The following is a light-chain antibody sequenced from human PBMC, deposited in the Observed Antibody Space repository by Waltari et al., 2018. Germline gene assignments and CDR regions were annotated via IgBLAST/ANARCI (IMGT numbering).Light chain of an antibody. Sequence: DIVMTQSPDSLAVSLGERATINCKSKESVFFSSRNKNHVSWYQQKPGHPPKFLLYWASTRESGVPDRFSGSGSGTDFTLTISSLQAEDVAIYYCQQYYDSPLTFGGGTKVEIK. J-gene: IGKJ4*01. V-gene: IGKV4-1*01. CDR3: QQYYDSPLT. CDR2: WAS. CDR1: ESVFFSSRNKNH.